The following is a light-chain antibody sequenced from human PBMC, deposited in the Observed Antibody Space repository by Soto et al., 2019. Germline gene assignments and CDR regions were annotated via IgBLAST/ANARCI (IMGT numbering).Light chain of an antibody. Sequence: QSALTQPASVSGSPGQSITISCTGTSSDVGAYNYVSWYQQHPAKIPKLMIYHVSHRPSGVSDRFSGSKSGNSASLTISGLQAEDEADYYCYSCTTSRTDVFGAGTKLTVL. CDR1: SSDVGAYNY. CDR3: YSCTTSRTDV. CDR2: HVS. J-gene: IGLJ1*01. V-gene: IGLV2-14*01.